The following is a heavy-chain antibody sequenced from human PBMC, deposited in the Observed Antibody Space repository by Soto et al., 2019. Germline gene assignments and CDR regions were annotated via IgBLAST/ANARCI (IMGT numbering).Heavy chain of an antibody. J-gene: IGHJ4*02. Sequence: PSETLSLTCTVSGGSISSGGYSWTWIRQPPGKGLEWIGYIYHSETSYNPSLKSRVTISVDRSKNQLSLQLKSVTPEDTAVYYCVRDTGSGSGWYGIWGQGTQVTVSS. CDR1: GGSISSGGYS. D-gene: IGHD6-19*01. CDR3: VRDTGSGSGWYGI. V-gene: IGHV4-30-2*01. CDR2: IYHSET.